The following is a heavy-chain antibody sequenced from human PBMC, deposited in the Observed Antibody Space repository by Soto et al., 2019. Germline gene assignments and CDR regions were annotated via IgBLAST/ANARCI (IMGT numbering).Heavy chain of an antibody. D-gene: IGHD3-3*01. CDR3: ARHPRGHYDFWSGYFDY. V-gene: IGHV4-39*01. Sequence: QLQLQESSPGLVKPSETLSLTCTVSGGSISSSSYYWGWIRQPPGKGLEWIGSIYYSGSTYYNPSLKSRVTISVDTSKNQFSLKLSSVTAADTAVYYCARHPRGHYDFWSGYFDYLGQGTLVTVSS. CDR1: GGSISSSSYY. J-gene: IGHJ4*02. CDR2: IYYSGST.